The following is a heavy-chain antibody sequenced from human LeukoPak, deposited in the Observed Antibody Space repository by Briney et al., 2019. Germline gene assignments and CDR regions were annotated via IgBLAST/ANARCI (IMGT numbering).Heavy chain of an antibody. V-gene: IGHV4-38-2*02. D-gene: IGHD1-26*01. CDR2: VYYTGST. J-gene: IGHJ3*02. CDR1: GYSISSGYY. Sequence: SETLSLTCTVSGYSISSGYYWGWIRQPPGKGLEWVGSVYYTGSTYHNPSLKSRVTMSIDTSRNQFSLKLSSVTAADTAMYYCAREDSGISDNAFDIWGQGTMVTISS. CDR3: AREDSGISDNAFDI.